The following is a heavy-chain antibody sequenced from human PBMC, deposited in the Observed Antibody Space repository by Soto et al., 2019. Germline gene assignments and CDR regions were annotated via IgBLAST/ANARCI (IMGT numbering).Heavy chain of an antibody. CDR1: GGSISSSNW. CDR2: IYHSGST. D-gene: IGHD6-19*01. V-gene: IGHV4-4*02. Sequence: SETLSLTCAVSGGSISSSNWWSWVRQPPGKGLEWIGEIYHSGSTNYNPSLKSRVTISVDKSKNQFSLKLSSVTAADTAVYYCAREGGIAVAGTKVNWFDPWGQRTLVT. J-gene: IGHJ5*02. CDR3: AREGGIAVAGTKVNWFDP.